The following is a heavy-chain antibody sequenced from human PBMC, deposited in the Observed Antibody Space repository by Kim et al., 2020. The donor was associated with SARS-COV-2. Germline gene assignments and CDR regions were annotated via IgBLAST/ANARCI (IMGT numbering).Heavy chain of an antibody. D-gene: IGHD4-17*01. CDR3: ARDRWNGDQCYFDY. J-gene: IGHJ4*02. V-gene: IGHV1-3*01. Sequence: YYQKFQGRVTITRDTSASTAYMEQSSLGSEDTAAYYCARDRWNGDQCYFDYWGQGTLVTVAS.